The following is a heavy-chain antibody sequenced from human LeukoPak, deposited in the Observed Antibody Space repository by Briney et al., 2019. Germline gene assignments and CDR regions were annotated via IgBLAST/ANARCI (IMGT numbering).Heavy chain of an antibody. CDR1: GFTFSGYG. CDR2: ISYDGSNQ. Sequence: GGSLRLSCAASGFTFSGYGMHWVRQTPGKGLEWVAVISYDGSNQYYADSVKGRFTISRDNSKNTMYLQMSSLRAEDTAVYYCAKLRRYSYGLLVDYWGQGTLVTVSS. D-gene: IGHD5-18*01. CDR3: AKLRRYSYGLLVDY. J-gene: IGHJ4*02. V-gene: IGHV3-30*18.